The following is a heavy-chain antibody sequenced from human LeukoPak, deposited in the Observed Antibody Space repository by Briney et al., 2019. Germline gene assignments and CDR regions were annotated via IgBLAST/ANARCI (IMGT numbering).Heavy chain of an antibody. Sequence: GGSLRLSCAASGFTFSSYAMSWVRQAPGKGLEWVSAISGSGGSTYYADSVKGRFTISRDNSKNTLYLQMNSPRTEDTAVYYCAKDLGRITMIVVVITLDYWGQGTLVTVSS. CDR3: AKDLGRITMIVVVITLDY. CDR1: GFTFSSYA. J-gene: IGHJ4*02. D-gene: IGHD3-22*01. CDR2: ISGSGGST. V-gene: IGHV3-23*01.